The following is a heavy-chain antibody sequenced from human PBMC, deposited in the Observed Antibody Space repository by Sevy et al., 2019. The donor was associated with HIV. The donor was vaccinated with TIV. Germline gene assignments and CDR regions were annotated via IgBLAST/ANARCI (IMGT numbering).Heavy chain of an antibody. Sequence: GGSLSLSCAASGFTFSSYAMSWVRQAPGKGLEWVSAISGSGGSTYYADSVKGRFTISRDNSKNTLYLQMNSLRAEDTAVYYCASRNGYGDEGGAFDIWGQGTMVTVSS. CDR1: GFTFSSYA. CDR2: ISGSGGST. CDR3: ASRNGYGDEGGAFDI. J-gene: IGHJ3*02. D-gene: IGHD4-17*01. V-gene: IGHV3-23*01.